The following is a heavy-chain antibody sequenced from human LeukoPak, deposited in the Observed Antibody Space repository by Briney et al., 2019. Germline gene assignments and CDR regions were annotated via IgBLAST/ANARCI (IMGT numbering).Heavy chain of an antibody. J-gene: IGHJ5*02. CDR2: INHSGST. CDR3: ARGLGSGSYLSWFDP. Sequence: SETLSLTCAVYGGSFSGYYWSWIRQPPGKGLEWIGEINHSGSTNYNPSLKSRVTISVDTSKNQFSPKLSSVTAADTAVYYCARGLGSGSYLSWFDPWGQGTLVTVSS. CDR1: GGSFSGYY. V-gene: IGHV4-34*01. D-gene: IGHD3-10*01.